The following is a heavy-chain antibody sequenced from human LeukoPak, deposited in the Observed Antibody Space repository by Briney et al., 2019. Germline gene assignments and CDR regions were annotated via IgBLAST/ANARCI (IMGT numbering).Heavy chain of an antibody. D-gene: IGHD6-19*01. CDR2: IYYSGST. J-gene: IGHJ5*02. CDR1: GGPISSGGYY. CDR3: ARGMVAVADTNWFDP. V-gene: IGHV4-31*03. Sequence: TLSLTCTVPGGPISSGGYYWSWIRQHPGKGLEWIGYIYYSGSTYYNPSLKSRVTISVDTSKNQFSLKLSSVTAADTAVYYYARGMVAVADTNWFDPWGQGTLVTVSS.